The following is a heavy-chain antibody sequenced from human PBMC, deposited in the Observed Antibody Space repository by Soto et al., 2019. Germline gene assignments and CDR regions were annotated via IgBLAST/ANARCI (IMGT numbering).Heavy chain of an antibody. CDR1: GCTFSSYA. V-gene: IGHV1-69*13. CDR2: IIPIFGTA. CDR3: ARGYGGNSPNSYYYYGMDV. J-gene: IGHJ6*02. D-gene: IGHD4-17*01. Sequence: SVKVSCKSSGCTFSSYAISCVRQAPGQGLEWMGGIIPIFGTANYAQKFQGRVTITADESTSTAYMELSSLRSEDTAVYYCARGYGGNSPNSYYYYGMDVWGQGTTVTVSS.